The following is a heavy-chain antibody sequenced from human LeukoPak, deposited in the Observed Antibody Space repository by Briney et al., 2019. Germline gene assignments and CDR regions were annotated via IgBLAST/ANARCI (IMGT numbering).Heavy chain of an antibody. J-gene: IGHJ5*02. D-gene: IGHD2-21*02. CDR2: IIPIFGTA. Sequence: EASVTVSCTASGGTFSSYAISWVRQAPGQGLEWMGGIIPIFGTANYAQKFQGRVTITADESTSTAYMELSSLRSEDTAVYYCARGDASGWFDPWGQGTLVTVSS. CDR1: GGTFSSYA. CDR3: ARGDASGWFDP. V-gene: IGHV1-69*13.